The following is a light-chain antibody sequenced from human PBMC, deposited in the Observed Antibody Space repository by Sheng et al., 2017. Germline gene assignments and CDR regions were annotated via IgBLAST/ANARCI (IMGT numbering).Light chain of an antibody. J-gene: IGLJ1*01. V-gene: IGLV1-44*01. CDR1: SSNIGSNT. CDR2: SND. CDR3: AAWDDSLNEYV. Sequence: QSVLTQSPSASGTPGQRVTISCSGGSSNIGSNTVNWYQQLPGTAPKLLIYSNDHRPSGVPDRFSGSKSGTSASLAIRGLQSGDEADYYCAAWDDSLNEYVFGTGTRVTVL.